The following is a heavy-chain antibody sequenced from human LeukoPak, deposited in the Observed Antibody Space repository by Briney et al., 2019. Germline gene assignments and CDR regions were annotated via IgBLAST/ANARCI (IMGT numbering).Heavy chain of an antibody. D-gene: IGHD1-26*01. V-gene: IGHV1-18*01. CDR3: ARNAGSYFEFAP. CDR1: GYTFSTYG. J-gene: IGHJ5*02. CDR2: ISGNSGKT. Sequence: GASVKVSCKTSGYTFSTYGLSWVRQAPGQGLEWMGWISGNSGKTHYAQKFQDRVTLTTDTFSTTAFMELRSLRSDDTAMYYCARNAGSYFEFAPWGQGTLVTVSS.